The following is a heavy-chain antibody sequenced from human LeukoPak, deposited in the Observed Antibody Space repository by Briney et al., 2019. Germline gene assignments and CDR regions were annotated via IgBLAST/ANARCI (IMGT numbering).Heavy chain of an antibody. V-gene: IGHV3-21*01. CDR1: GFTFSSYS. D-gene: IGHD3-3*01. CDR3: ARDYDFWSTPSDAFDI. Sequence: GGSLRLSCAASGFTFSSYSMNWVRQAPGKGLEWVSSISSSSSYIYYADSVKGRFTISRDNAKNSLYLQMNSLRAEDTAVYYCARDYDFWSTPSDAFDIWGQGTMVTVSS. CDR2: ISSSSSYI. J-gene: IGHJ3*02.